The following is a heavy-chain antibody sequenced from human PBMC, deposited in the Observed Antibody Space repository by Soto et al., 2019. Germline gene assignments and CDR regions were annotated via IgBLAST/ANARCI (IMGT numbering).Heavy chain of an antibody. Sequence: QVQLVESGGGVVQPGRSLRLSCTASGFTLSDYGMHWVRQAPGKGLEWVAVIWHDGGEKYYADSVTGRFTISRDNSKNTVHLQIDSLGTEDTALYYCARDPGRDSPIDYWGLGTLVTVSS. J-gene: IGHJ4*02. CDR3: ARDPGRDSPIDY. CDR1: GFTLSDYG. V-gene: IGHV3-33*01. D-gene: IGHD3-22*01. CDR2: IWHDGGEK.